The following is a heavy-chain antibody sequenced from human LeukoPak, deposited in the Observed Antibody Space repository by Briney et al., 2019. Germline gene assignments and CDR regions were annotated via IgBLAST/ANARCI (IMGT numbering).Heavy chain of an antibody. CDR1: GFTFSNAW. CDR2: IKSKTDGGTT. V-gene: IGHV3-15*01. D-gene: IGHD3-22*01. CDR3: TTSPHITMIVVVNYYYYGMDV. Sequence: GGSLRLSCAASGFTFSNAWMSWVRQAPGKGLEWVGRIKSKTDGGTTDYAAPVKGRFTISRDDSKNTLYLQMNSLKTEDTAVYYCTTSPHITMIVVVNYYYYGMDVWGQGTTVTVSS. J-gene: IGHJ6*02.